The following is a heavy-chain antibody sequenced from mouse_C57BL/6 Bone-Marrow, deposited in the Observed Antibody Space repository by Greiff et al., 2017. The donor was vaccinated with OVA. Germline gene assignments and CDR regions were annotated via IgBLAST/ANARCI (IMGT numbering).Heavy chain of an antibody. Sequence: VQGVESGAELARPGASVKMSCKASGYTFTSYTMHWVKQRPGQGLEWIGYINPSSGYTKYNQKFKDKATLTADKSSSTAYMQLSSLTSEDSAVYYCARPLYYGSSPFDYWGQGTTLTVSS. CDR1: GYTFTSYT. J-gene: IGHJ2*01. CDR3: ARPLYYGSSPFDY. V-gene: IGHV1-4*01. CDR2: INPSSGYT. D-gene: IGHD1-1*01.